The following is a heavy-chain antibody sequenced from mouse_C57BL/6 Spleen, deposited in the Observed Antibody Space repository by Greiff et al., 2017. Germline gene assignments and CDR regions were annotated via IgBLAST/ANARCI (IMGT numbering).Heavy chain of an antibody. CDR3: AREDYYGTPFAY. Sequence: VQLQQSGPELVKPGASVKISCKASGYAFSSSWMNWVKQRPGKGLEWIGRIYPGDGDTNYNGKFKGKATLTADKSSSTAYMQLSSLTSEDSAVYFCAREDYYGTPFAYWGQGTLVTVSA. D-gene: IGHD1-1*01. CDR2: IYPGDGDT. CDR1: GYAFSSSW. V-gene: IGHV1-82*01. J-gene: IGHJ3*01.